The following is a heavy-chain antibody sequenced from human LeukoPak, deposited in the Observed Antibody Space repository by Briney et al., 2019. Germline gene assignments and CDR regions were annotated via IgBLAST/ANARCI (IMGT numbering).Heavy chain of an antibody. J-gene: IGHJ4*02. V-gene: IGHV4-34*01. CDR1: GGSFSGYY. CDR2: INHSGST. Sequence: SETPSLTCAVYGGSFSGYYWSWIRQPPGKGLEWIGEINHSGSTNYNPSLKSRVTISVDTSKNQFSLKLSSVTAADTAVYYCARGPKEYDILTGSFDYWGQGTLVTVSS. CDR3: ARGPKEYDILTGSFDY. D-gene: IGHD3-9*01.